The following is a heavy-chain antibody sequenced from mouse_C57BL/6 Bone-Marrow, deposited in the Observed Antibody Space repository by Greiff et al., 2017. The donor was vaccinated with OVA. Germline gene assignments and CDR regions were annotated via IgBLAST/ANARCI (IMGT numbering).Heavy chain of an antibody. D-gene: IGHD1-1*01. V-gene: IGHV1-19*01. J-gene: IGHJ2*01. CDR2: INPYNGGT. CDR3: ARGGHYYGSSLYYFDY. Sequence: EVQLQQSGPVLVKPGASVKMSCKASGYTFTDYYMNWVKQSHGKSLEWIGVINPYNGGTSYNQKFKGKATLTVDKSSSTAYMELNSLTSEDSAVYYCARGGHYYGSSLYYFDYWGQGTTLTVSS. CDR1: GYTFTDYY.